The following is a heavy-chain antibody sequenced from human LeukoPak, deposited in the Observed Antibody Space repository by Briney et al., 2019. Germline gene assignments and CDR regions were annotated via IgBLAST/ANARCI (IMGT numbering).Heavy chain of an antibody. CDR1: GFTFSGSA. CDR2: IRSKANSYAT. CDR3: TRHVEGSSFTYYFDY. V-gene: IGHV3-73*01. J-gene: IGHJ4*02. D-gene: IGHD6-13*01. Sequence: GGSLRLSCAASGFTFSGSAMHWVRQASGKGLEWVGRIRSKANSYATAYAASVKGRFTISRDDSKNTAYLQMNSLKTEDTAVYYCTRHVEGSSFTYYFDYWGQGTLVTVSS.